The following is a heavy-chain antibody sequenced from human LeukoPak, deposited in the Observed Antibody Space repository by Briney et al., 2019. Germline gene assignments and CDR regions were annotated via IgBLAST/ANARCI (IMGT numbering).Heavy chain of an antibody. V-gene: IGHV4-39*01. D-gene: IGHD2-2*01. J-gene: IGHJ4*02. CDR3: ARAAYQGYCTSTSCHFDY. CDR1: DGSISSSSYY. CDR2: IYYSGYT. Sequence: SETLSLTCTVSDGSISSSSYYWGWIRQPPGKGLEWIGSIYYSGYTYYNPSLKSRVTISVDTSKNQFSLKLTSVTAADTAVYYCARAAYQGYCTSTSCHFDYWGQGTLVTVSS.